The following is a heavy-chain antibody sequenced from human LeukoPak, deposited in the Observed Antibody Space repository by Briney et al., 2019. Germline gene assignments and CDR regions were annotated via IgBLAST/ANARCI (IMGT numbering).Heavy chain of an antibody. CDR3: ARDPTTSYGYGY. J-gene: IGHJ4*02. CDR2: MNPNSGNT. D-gene: IGHD5-18*01. Sequence: ASVKVSCKASGYTFTSYDINWVRQATGQGLEWMGWMNPNSGNTGYAQKFQGRVTITRNTSISTAYMELSSLRSEDTAVYYCARDPTTSYGYGYWGQGTLVTVSS. V-gene: IGHV1-8*03. CDR1: GYTFTSYD.